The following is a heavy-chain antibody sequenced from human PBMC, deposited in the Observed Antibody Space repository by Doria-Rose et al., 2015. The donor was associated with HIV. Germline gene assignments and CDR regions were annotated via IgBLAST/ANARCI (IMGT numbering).Heavy chain of an antibody. CDR3: ARIKSSRWYHKYYFDF. CDR2: IFSDDER. J-gene: IGHJ4*02. D-gene: IGHD6-13*01. CDR1: GVSLSSPGMG. Sequence: QVTLKESGPVLVKPTETLTLTCTASGVSLSSPGMGVSWIRQPPGKALEWLANIFSDDERSYKTSLKSRLTISRGTSKSQVVLTMTDVDPVDTATYYCARIKSSRWYHKYYFDFWGQGTLVIVSA. V-gene: IGHV2-26*01.